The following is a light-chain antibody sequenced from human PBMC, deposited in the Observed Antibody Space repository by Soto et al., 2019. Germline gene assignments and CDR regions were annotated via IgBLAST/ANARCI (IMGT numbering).Light chain of an antibody. V-gene: IGLV2-14*03. CDR2: DVS. J-gene: IGLJ2*01. CDR1: SSDIGGYIY. CDR3: STYTSSRTR. Sequence: QSALTQPASVSGSPGQWITLSCTGTSSDIGGYIYVSWYQHHPGKAPKLLIYDVSNRPSGVSNRFSGSKSGNTASLTISGLQVEDEADYFCSTYTSSRTRFGGGTKLTVL.